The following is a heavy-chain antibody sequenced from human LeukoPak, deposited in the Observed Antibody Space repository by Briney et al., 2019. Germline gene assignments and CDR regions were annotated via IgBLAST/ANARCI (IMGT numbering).Heavy chain of an antibody. Sequence: PSETLSLTCTVSGGSISSYYWSWIRQPPGKGLEWIGNIYYSGSTNYNPSPKSRVTISPDTSKNQFSLRLSSVTAADTAVYYCARQGARFGELLSFYAMDVWGQGTTVTVSS. D-gene: IGHD3-10*01. V-gene: IGHV4-59*08. CDR1: GGSISSYY. J-gene: IGHJ6*02. CDR2: IYYSGST. CDR3: ARQGARFGELLSFYAMDV.